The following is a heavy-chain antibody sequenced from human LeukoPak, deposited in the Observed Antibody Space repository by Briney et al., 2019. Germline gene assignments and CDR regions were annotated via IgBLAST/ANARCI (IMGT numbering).Heavy chain of an antibody. J-gene: IGHJ4*02. V-gene: IGHV1-8*02. CDR2: MNPNSGNT. D-gene: IGHD6-19*01. CDR3: ARVLIGRAVAVY. Sequence: ASVKVSCKASGYTFTSYYMHWVRQAPGQGLEWMGWMNPNSGNTGYAQKFQGRVTMTRNTSISTAYMELSSLGSEDTAVYYCARVLIGRAVAVYWGQGTLVTVSS. CDR1: GYTFTSYY.